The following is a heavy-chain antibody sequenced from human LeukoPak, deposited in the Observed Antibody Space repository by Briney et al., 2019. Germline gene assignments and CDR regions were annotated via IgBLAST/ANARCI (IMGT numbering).Heavy chain of an antibody. CDR1: GGSISDSYYY. D-gene: IGHD2/OR15-2a*01. Sequence: SETLSLACTVSGGSISDSYYYWGWIRQPPGKGLEWIANVDSSGDTYYNASLKSRVTIYMDISKSQFFLNLNSVTTADAAMYYCARRTFYRPFDYWGQGTLVTVSS. CDR3: ARRTFYRPFDY. J-gene: IGHJ4*02. CDR2: VDSSGDT. V-gene: IGHV4-39*01.